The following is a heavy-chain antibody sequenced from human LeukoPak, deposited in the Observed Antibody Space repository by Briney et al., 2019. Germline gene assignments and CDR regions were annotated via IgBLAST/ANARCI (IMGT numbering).Heavy chain of an antibody. D-gene: IGHD3-16*01. CDR2: IWYDGSNK. CDR3: AREFGKYYFDY. V-gene: IGHV3-33*08. CDR1: GFTFRSYA. Sequence: GGSLRLSCAASGFTFRSYAMHWVRQAPGKGLEWVAIIWYDGSNKYYADSVKGRFTISRDNSKNTLYLQMNSLRAEDTAVYYCAREFGKYYFDYWGQGTLVTVSS. J-gene: IGHJ4*02.